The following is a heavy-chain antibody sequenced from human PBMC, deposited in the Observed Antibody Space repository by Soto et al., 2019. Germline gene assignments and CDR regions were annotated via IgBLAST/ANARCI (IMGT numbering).Heavy chain of an antibody. V-gene: IGHV3-7*01. Sequence: VGSLRLSCAASGFTFSSYWMSCVRQAPGKGLEWVANIKQDGSEKYYVDSVKGRFTISRDNAKNSLYLQMNSLRAEDTAVYYCARDVIVVVPAHYYYYMDVWGKGTTVTVSS. D-gene: IGHD2-2*01. CDR3: ARDVIVVVPAHYYYYMDV. CDR1: GFTFSSYW. J-gene: IGHJ6*03. CDR2: IKQDGSEK.